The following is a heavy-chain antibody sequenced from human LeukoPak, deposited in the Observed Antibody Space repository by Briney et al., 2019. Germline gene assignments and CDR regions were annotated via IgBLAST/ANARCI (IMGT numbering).Heavy chain of an antibody. CDR1: GGSSSSSSYY. CDR2: IHDSGST. Sequence: SETLSLTCSVSGGSSSSSSYYWGWIRQPPGKGLEWIRSIHDSGSTYYNPSLKSRVTISVDTSKNQFSLKLSSVTAADTAVYYCARHDGIGVVIIRGWFDPWGQGTLVTVSS. V-gene: IGHV4-39*01. CDR3: ARHDGIGVVIIRGWFDP. J-gene: IGHJ5*02. D-gene: IGHD3-3*01.